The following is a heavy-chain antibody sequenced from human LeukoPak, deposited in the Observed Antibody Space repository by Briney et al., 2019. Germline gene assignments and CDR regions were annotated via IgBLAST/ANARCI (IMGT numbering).Heavy chain of an antibody. CDR3: ARDDYIWEPTHLDY. V-gene: IGHV1-2*02. D-gene: IGHD3-16*01. CDR2: INPNSGGT. J-gene: IGHJ4*02. CDR1: GYTFTGYY. Sequence: GASVKVSCKASGYTFTGYYMHWVRQAPGQGLEWMGWINPNSGGTNYAQKFQGRVTMTRDTSISTAYMELSRLRSDDTAVYYCARDDYIWEPTHLDYWGQGTLVTVSS.